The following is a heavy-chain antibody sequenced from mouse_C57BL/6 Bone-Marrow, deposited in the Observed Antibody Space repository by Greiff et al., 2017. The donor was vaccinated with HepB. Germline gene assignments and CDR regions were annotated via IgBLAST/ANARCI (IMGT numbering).Heavy chain of an antibody. CDR1: GYAFSSSW. Sequence: QVQLQQSGPELVKPGASVKISCKASGYAFSSSWMNWVKQRPGKGLEWIGRIYPGDGDTNYNGTFKGKATLTADKSSSTAYMQLSSLPSADSAVYFCAVYGNYDYWGQGTTLTVSS. V-gene: IGHV1-82*01. CDR2: IYPGDGDT. J-gene: IGHJ2*01. CDR3: AVYGNYDY. D-gene: IGHD2-1*01.